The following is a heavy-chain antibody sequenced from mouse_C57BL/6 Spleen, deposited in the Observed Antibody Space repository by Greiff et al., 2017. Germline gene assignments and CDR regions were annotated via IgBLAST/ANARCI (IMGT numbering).Heavy chain of an antibody. V-gene: IGHV5-9-1*02. Sequence: EVQRVESGEGLVKPGGSLKLSCAASGFTFSSYAMSWVRQTPEKRLEWVAYISSGGDYIYYADTVKGRFTISRDNARNTLYLQMSSLKSEDTAMYYCTREGIYYDYDWYFDVWGTGTTVTVSS. J-gene: IGHJ1*03. D-gene: IGHD2-4*01. CDR2: ISSGGDYI. CDR3: TREGIYYDYDWYFDV. CDR1: GFTFSSYA.